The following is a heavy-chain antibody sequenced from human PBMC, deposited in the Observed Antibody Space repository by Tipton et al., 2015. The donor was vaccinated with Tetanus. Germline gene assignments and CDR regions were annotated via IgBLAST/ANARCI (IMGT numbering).Heavy chain of an antibody. V-gene: IGHV1-69*01. D-gene: IGHD1-26*01. CDR3: ARGGSYLGIYYYYAMAV. CDR1: GDTFSSYA. CDR2: IIPSLGST. Sequence: QSGAEVKKPWSSVKVSCKASGDTFSSYAISWMRQAPGQGLEWMGGIIPSLGSTTYAPKFQGRITITADEVTTTAYMEVSSLTSEYTAVFYCARGGSYLGIYYYYAMAVGGQGTTVTVSS. J-gene: IGHJ6*01.